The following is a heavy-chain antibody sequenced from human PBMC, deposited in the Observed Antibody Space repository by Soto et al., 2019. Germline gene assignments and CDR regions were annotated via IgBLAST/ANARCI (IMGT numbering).Heavy chain of an antibody. CDR1: GFTFSSYW. Sequence: GGSLRLSCAASGFTFSSYWMSWVRQAPGKGLEWVANIRQDGSEKYYVDSVKGRFTISRDNAKNSLYLQMNSLRAEDTTVYYCARVVPFASWFDPWGQGTLVTVSS. CDR3: ARVVPFASWFDP. D-gene: IGHD3-10*02. J-gene: IGHJ5*02. V-gene: IGHV3-7*01. CDR2: IRQDGSEK.